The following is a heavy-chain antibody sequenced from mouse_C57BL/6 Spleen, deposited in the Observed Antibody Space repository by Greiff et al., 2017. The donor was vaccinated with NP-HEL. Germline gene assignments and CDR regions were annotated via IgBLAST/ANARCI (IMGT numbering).Heavy chain of an antibody. D-gene: IGHD1-1*01. V-gene: IGHV1-54*01. CDR2: INPGSGCT. CDR3: LITTVVARCYFDY. CDR1: GYAFTNYL. Sequence: QVQLQQSGAELVRPGTSVKVSCKASGYAFTNYLIEWVKQRPGQGLEWIGVINPGSGCTNYNEKFKGKATLTADKSSSTAYMQLSSLTSEDSAVYFCLITTVVARCYFDYWGQGTTLTVSS. J-gene: IGHJ2*01.